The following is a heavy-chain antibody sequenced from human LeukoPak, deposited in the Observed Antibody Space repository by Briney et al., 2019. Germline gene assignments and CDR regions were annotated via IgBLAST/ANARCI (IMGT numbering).Heavy chain of an antibody. D-gene: IGHD2-15*01. J-gene: IGHJ3*02. CDR3: ARACSGGSCYVMYAFDI. Sequence: GGSLRLSCAASGFTFSSYEMTWVRQAPGKGLEWVSYISSSGSTIYYADAVKGRFTISRDNAKNSLYLQMNSLRAEDTAVYYCARACSGGSCYVMYAFDIWGQGTMVTVSS. V-gene: IGHV3-48*03. CDR1: GFTFSSYE. CDR2: ISSSGSTI.